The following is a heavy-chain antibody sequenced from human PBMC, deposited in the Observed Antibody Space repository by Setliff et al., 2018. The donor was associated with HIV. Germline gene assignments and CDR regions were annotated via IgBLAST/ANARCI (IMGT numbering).Heavy chain of an antibody. CDR2: IYYTGST. CDR1: GGSISYHY. Sequence: SETLSLTCSVSGGSISYHYWSWIRQPPGKGLEWIGYIYYTGSTNYNPSLRGRVTISVDTSKKQFSLKLSSVTAADTAVYFCARETRSGWYDLAYWGQGTLVTVSS. V-gene: IGHV4-59*11. D-gene: IGHD6-19*01. J-gene: IGHJ4*02. CDR3: ARETRSGWYDLAY.